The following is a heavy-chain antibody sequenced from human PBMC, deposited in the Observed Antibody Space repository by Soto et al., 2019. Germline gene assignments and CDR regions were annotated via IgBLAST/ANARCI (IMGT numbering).Heavy chain of an antibody. Sequence: EVPLLESGGGLVQPGESLRLSCAASGFTFSSYAMSWVRQAPGKGLEWDSVISGSDDSTYYADSVKGRFTISRDNSKNTLYLQMNSLRAEDTAVYYCAKRSSSSTFDYWGQGTLVTVSS. V-gene: IGHV3-23*01. CDR3: AKRSSSSTFDY. CDR1: GFTFSSYA. D-gene: IGHD6-6*01. CDR2: ISGSDDST. J-gene: IGHJ4*02.